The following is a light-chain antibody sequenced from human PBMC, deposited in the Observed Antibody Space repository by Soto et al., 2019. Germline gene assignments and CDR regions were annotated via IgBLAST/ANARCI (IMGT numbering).Light chain of an antibody. CDR1: QNFGSSY. CDR2: GAS. V-gene: IGKV3-20*01. CDR3: QQYGSSPPGT. Sequence: LRQTLETVAVWARGKDIRCCRAIQNFGSSYLAWYQQKRGQAPRFLIYGASSRATGIPDRFSGSGSGTDLTLTISRLQPEDFAVYYCQQYGSSPPGTSAQRAKVDI. J-gene: IGKJ1*01.